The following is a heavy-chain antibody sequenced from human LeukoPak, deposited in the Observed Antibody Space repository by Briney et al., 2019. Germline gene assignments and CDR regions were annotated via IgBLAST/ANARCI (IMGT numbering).Heavy chain of an antibody. CDR2: IYYSGSI. CDR3: ARKATTGPTKAAFDI. J-gene: IGHJ3*02. Sequence: SETLSLTCAVSGYSISSSNYWAWIRQPPGKGLEWIGHIYYSGSIYYSPSLKSRVTMSVDTSKNQFSLKLSSVTAVDTAVYYCARKATTGPTKAAFDIWGQGTMVTVSS. V-gene: IGHV4-28*05. CDR1: GYSISSSNY. D-gene: IGHD4-17*01.